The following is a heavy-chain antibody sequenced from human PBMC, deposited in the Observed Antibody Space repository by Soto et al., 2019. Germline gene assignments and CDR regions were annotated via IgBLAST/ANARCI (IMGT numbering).Heavy chain of an antibody. D-gene: IGHD6-13*01. CDR2: ILYDGYT. CDR1: GDSISVSPYF. V-gene: IGHV4-39*01. Sequence: QLQLQESGPGLVKPSETLSLTCTVSGDSISVSPYFWGWIRQPPGKGLDWIASILYDGYTVYTPSLKSRAFISVDTSKNQFSLKLTSVAAADTAIYFCARLQAAVPHYWGQGTLVIVSS. J-gene: IGHJ4*02. CDR3: ARLQAAVPHY.